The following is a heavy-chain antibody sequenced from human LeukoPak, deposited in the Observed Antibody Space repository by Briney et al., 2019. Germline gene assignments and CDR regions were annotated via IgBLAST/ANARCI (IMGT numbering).Heavy chain of an antibody. D-gene: IGHD3-22*01. CDR3: ARGGRANYYDSSGPTGVFFDS. J-gene: IGHJ4*02. V-gene: IGHV1-8*03. CDR1: GYTFTSYD. Sequence: ASVKDSSKASGYTFTSYDINWVRQATGQGLEWMGWMNPNSSNTGYAQKFQGRVTITRNTSISTAYMELSSLGSEDTAVYYCARGGRANYYDSSGPTGVFFDSWGQGTLVTVSS. CDR2: MNPNSSNT.